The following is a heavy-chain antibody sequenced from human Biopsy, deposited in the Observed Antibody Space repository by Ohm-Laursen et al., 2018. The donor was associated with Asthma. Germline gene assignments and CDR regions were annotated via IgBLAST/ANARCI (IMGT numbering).Heavy chain of an antibody. V-gene: IGHV3-64D*08. D-gene: IGHD2-21*01. CDR2: IATDGSNK. J-gene: IGHJ4*02. Sequence: GSLRLSCAASGFTFSSYSMHWVRQAPGRGPEYVSFIATDGSNKFYADSVKGRFTVSRDNSKHTLCLHMTGLRADDTGVYYCVKDHSAGYYYFDDWGQGAQVTVSS. CDR3: VKDHSAGYYYFDD. CDR1: GFTFSSYS.